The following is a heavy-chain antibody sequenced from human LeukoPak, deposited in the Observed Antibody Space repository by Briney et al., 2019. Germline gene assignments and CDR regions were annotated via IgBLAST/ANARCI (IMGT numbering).Heavy chain of an antibody. Sequence: PGGSLRLSCAASGFTFSSYSMNWVRQAPGKGLEWVSSISTGSSFIYYVDSVKGRFTISRDIAKNSLYLQMNSLRAEDTAVYYCARTDYYDKSIDYWGQGTLVTVSS. CDR3: ARTDYYDKSIDY. CDR2: ISTGSSFI. J-gene: IGHJ4*02. V-gene: IGHV3-21*01. D-gene: IGHD3-22*01. CDR1: GFTFSSYS.